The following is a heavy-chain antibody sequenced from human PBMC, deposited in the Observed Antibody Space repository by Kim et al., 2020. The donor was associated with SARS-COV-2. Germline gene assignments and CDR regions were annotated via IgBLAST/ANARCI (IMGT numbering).Heavy chain of an antibody. Sequence: SETLSLTCTVSGGSISSHYWSWIRQSPGKGLEWIGYVYHSGSVNYHPSLNSRLTISVDTSKNQFSLKLRSVTTADTAVYYCASLLLWFGEARDYGL. D-gene: IGHD3-10*01. CDR1: GGSISSHY. V-gene: IGHV4-59*11. J-gene: IGHJ6*01. CDR2: VYHSGSV. CDR3: ASLLLWFGEARDYGL.